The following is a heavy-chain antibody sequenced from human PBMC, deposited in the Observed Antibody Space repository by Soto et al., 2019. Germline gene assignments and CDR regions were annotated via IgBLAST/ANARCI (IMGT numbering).Heavy chain of an antibody. CDR2: IYYSGST. CDR1: GGSISSGGYY. Sequence: QVQLQESGPGLVKPSQTLSLTCTVSGGSISSGGYYCSWIRPHPGQGLEWIGYIYYSGSTYYNPSLKGRFTLSVDTSKNHVSLKLRSVTAADTAVYYCARFRLELGSDYWGQGTLVTVSS. V-gene: IGHV4-31*03. CDR3: ARFRLELGSDY. J-gene: IGHJ4*02. D-gene: IGHD1-26*01.